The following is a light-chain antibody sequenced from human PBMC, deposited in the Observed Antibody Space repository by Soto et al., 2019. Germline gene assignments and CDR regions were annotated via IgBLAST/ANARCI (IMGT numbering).Light chain of an antibody. V-gene: IGKV3-15*01. CDR2: DTS. CDR1: LSVNTE. CDR3: QQYGSSAWT. Sequence: EIVMTPSRASLSVTPGERVTRCGRANLSVNTEVLRYQHRLGQAPRLLVYDTSARAAGIPARFSGSGSGTESTLTISTPEPEDVAVNYGQQYGSSAWTFGQGTKVDIK. J-gene: IGKJ1*01.